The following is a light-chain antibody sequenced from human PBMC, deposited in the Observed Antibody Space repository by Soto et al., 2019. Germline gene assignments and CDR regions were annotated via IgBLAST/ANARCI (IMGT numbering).Light chain of an antibody. J-gene: IGLJ1*01. CDR1: SSNIGAGYN. V-gene: IGLV1-40*01. CDR3: QSYDSSRSGSRV. CDR2: GNT. Sequence: QSVLTQPPSVSGAPGQRVTISCTGSSSNIGAGYNVHWYQQVPGTAPKLLIYGNTDRPSGVPDRFSGSKSGTSASLAITGLQAEDEADYYCQSYDSSRSGSRVFGTGTKVTVL.